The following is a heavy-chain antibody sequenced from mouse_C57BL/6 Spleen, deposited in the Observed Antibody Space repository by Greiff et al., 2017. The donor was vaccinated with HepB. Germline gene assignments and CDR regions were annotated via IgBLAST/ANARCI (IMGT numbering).Heavy chain of an antibody. CDR2: IYPSDSET. Sequence: QVQLQQPGAELVRPGSSVKLSCKASGYTFTSYWMDWVKQRPGQGLEWIGNIYPSDSETHYNQKFKDKATLTVDKSSSTAYMQLSSLTSEDSAVYYCAREGYYGSSYFYAMDYWGQGTTVTVSS. CDR1: GYTFTSYW. D-gene: IGHD1-1*01. J-gene: IGHJ4*01. V-gene: IGHV1-61*01. CDR3: AREGYYGSSYFYAMDY.